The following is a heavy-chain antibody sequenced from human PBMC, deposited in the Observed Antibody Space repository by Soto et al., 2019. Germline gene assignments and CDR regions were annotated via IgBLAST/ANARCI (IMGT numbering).Heavy chain of an antibody. CDR1: GYTFTSYA. V-gene: IGHV1-3*01. CDR3: ERSTILCNWFDP. D-gene: IGHD2-2*01. J-gene: IGHJ5*02. Sequence: QVQLVQSGAEVKKPGASVKVSCKASGYTFTSYAMHWVRQAPGQRLEWMGWINSGNGNTKYSQKFQGRVTITRDTSASTAYMELSSLRSEDTAVYYCERSTILCNWFDPWGQGTLVTVSS. CDR2: INSGNGNT.